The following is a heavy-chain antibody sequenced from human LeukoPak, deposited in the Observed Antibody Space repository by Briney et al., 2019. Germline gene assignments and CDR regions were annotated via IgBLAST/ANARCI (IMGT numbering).Heavy chain of an antibody. CDR2: ISSSSSYI. D-gene: IGHD3-22*01. CDR1: GFTFSSYS. J-gene: IGHJ4*02. V-gene: IGHV3-21*01. CDR3: ATDDINYYDSSGYSQH. Sequence: PGGSLRLSCAASGFTFSSYSMNWVRQAPGKGLEWVSSISSSSSYIYYADSVKGRFTISRDNAKNSLSLQMNSLRAEDTAVHYCATDDINYYDSSGYSQHWGQGTLVTVSS.